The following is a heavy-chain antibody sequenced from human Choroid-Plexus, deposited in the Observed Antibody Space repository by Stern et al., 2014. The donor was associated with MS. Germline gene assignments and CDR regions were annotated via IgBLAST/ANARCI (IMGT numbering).Heavy chain of an antibody. D-gene: IGHD2/OR15-2a*01. CDR3: AKDRQYLTYFFDH. J-gene: IGHJ5*02. V-gene: IGHV3-30*18. CDR2: VSHDGSYK. Sequence: QVQLVESGGGVVQPGRPLRLSCVASGFTFGSCAMHWVRQAPGKGREWVGGVSHDGSYKYYANSVKGRFTISRDNSQNTLYMQMSSLSPEDTAVYYCAKDRQYLTYFFDHWGQGSLVTVSS. CDR1: GFTFGSCA.